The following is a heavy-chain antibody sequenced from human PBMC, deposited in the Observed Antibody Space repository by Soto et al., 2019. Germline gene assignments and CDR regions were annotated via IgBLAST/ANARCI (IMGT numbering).Heavy chain of an antibody. CDR1: GYTFTSYG. CDR3: ARLEQQLVYRFDY. V-gene: IGHV1-8*02. Sequence: GASVKVSCKASGYTFTSYGISWVRQATGQGLEWMGWMNPNSGNTGYAQKFQGRVTMTRNTSISTAYMELSSLRSEDTAVYYCARLEQQLVYRFDYWGQGTLVTVSS. D-gene: IGHD6-13*01. J-gene: IGHJ4*02. CDR2: MNPNSGNT.